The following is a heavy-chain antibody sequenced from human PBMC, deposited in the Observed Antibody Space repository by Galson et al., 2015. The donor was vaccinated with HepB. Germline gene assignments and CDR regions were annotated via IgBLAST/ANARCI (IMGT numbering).Heavy chain of an antibody. CDR3: AQGTYDFWSGYSQKNYYYYGMDV. Sequence: TLSLTCTVSGGSISSYCWSWIRQPPGKGLEWIGYIYYSGSTNYNPSLKSRVTISVDTSKNQFSLKLSSVTAADTAVYYCAQGTYDFWSGYSQKNYYYYGMDVWGQGTTVTVSS. CDR2: IYYSGST. CDR1: GGSISSYC. D-gene: IGHD3-3*01. J-gene: IGHJ6*02. V-gene: IGHV4-59*01.